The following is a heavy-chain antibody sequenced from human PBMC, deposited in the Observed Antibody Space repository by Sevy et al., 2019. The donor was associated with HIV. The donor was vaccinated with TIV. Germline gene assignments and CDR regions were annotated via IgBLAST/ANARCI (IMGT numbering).Heavy chain of an antibody. CDR2: IYYRGAT. CDR1: RGSITGYY. Sequence: SETLSLTCTVSRGSITGYYWSWIRQSPGKGLEWIGHIYYRGATNHNPSLKSRVTISIDTSKNQFSLKLSSVSAADTAVYYCASAFQVTTTDREDYWGQGILVTVSS. J-gene: IGHJ4*02. CDR3: ASAFQVTTTDREDY. D-gene: IGHD4-17*01. V-gene: IGHV4-59*13.